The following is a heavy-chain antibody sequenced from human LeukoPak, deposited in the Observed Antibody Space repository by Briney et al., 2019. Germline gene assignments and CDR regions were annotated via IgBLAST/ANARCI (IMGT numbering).Heavy chain of an antibody. J-gene: IGHJ4*02. D-gene: IGHD3-10*01. CDR3: AKNYGSGSYGSDY. CDR1: GFTFSSYA. CDR2: ISGSGGST. V-gene: IGHV3-23*01. Sequence: GGSLRLSCAASGFTFSSYAMSWVRQAPGRGLEWVSVISGSGGSTYYADSVKGRFTISRDNSKNTLYLQMNSLRAEDTAVYYCAKNYGSGSYGSDYWGQGTLVTVSS.